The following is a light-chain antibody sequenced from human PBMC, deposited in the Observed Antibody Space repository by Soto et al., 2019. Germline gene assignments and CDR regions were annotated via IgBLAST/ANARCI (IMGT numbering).Light chain of an antibody. J-gene: IGKJ5*01. CDR1: QDIFTW. V-gene: IGKV1-12*01. Sequence: DIQMTQSPSSVSASVGDRVTITCRASQDIFTWLAWYQQKPGKAPQLLIYAASSLQSGVPSRFSGSGSGTDFTLTITSLQPEDFATYYCQQANSFPITFGQGTRLEMK. CDR3: QQANSFPIT. CDR2: AAS.